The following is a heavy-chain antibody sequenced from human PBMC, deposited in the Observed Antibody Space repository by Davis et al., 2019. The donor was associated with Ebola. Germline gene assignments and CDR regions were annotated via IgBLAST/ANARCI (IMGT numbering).Heavy chain of an antibody. D-gene: IGHD5-18*01. V-gene: IGHV2-26*01. CDR3: ARMGGLGYSYQARYYYYGMDV. J-gene: IGHJ6*02. Sequence: SGPTLVKPTETLTLTCTVSGFSLSNARMGVSWIRQPPGKALEWLAHIFSNDEKSYSTSLKSRLTISKDTSKSQVVLTMTNMDPVDTATYYCARMGGLGYSYQARYYYYGMDVWGQGTTVTVSS. CDR2: IFSNDEK. CDR1: GFSLSNARMG.